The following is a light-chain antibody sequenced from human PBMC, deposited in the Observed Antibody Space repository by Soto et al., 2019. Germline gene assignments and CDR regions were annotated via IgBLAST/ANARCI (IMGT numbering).Light chain of an antibody. CDR3: QQYGSLPWT. V-gene: IGKV3-20*01. CDR1: QSVSSNY. Sequence: EIVLTQSPGTLSLSPGEKATLSCRASQSVSSNYLAWYQQKPGQAPRPLIYGASSRAIGIPDRFSGSGSGTDFTLTISRLEPEDFAVYYYQQYGSLPWTCGQGTKV. J-gene: IGKJ1*01. CDR2: GAS.